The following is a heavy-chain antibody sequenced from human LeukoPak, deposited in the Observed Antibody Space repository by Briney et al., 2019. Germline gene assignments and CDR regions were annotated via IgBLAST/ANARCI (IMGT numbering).Heavy chain of an antibody. D-gene: IGHD3-3*01. CDR2: IRYDGNNK. CDR1: GFTFSSYG. V-gene: IGHV3-30*02. Sequence: PGGSLRLSCAASGFTFSSYGMQWVRQAPGKGLEWVAFIRYDGNNKYYADSVKGRFTISRDNSKNTLYLQMNSLRAEDTAVYYCAKDRSILEWLSDYWGQGTLVTVSS. CDR3: AKDRSILEWLSDY. J-gene: IGHJ4*02.